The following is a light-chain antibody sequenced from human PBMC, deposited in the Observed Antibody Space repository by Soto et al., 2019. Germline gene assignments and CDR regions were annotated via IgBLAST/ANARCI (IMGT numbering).Light chain of an antibody. CDR3: LLTYSGARV. J-gene: IGLJ3*02. V-gene: IGLV7-46*01. CDR1: TGAVTSGHY. CDR2: DTS. Sequence: QAVVTQEPSLTVSPGGPVSLTCGSITGAVTSGHYPYWFQQKPGQAPRTLIYDTSSKHSWTPARFSGSLLGGKAALTLSGAQPEDEAEYYCLLTYSGARVFGGGTKLTVL.